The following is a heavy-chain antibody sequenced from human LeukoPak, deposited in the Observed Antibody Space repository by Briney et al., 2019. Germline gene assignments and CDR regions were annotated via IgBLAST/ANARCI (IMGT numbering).Heavy chain of an antibody. CDR3: ARDRSLRAQGY. Sequence: PGGSLRLSCAASGFTFSSYAMHWVRQAPGKGLEWVSSISSSSSYIYYADSVKGRFTISRDNAKNSLYLQMNSLRAEDTAVYYCARDRSLRAQGYWGQGTLVTVSS. D-gene: IGHD3-3*01. V-gene: IGHV3-21*01. CDR2: ISSSSSYI. CDR1: GFTFSSYA. J-gene: IGHJ4*02.